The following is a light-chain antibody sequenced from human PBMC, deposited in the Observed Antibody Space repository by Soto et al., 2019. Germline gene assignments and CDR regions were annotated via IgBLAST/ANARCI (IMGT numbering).Light chain of an antibody. J-gene: IGKJ1*01. V-gene: IGKV3D-20*02. Sequence: EILLTQSPDTLSLSPGERATLSCRASQTVSSNYLAWCQQRPGQAPRLLIYGASSRATGIPDRFSGSGSGTDFTLTITSLEPEDFAVYYCQQRSSWPGTFGQGTKVDIK. CDR1: QTVSSNY. CDR2: GAS. CDR3: QQRSSWPGT.